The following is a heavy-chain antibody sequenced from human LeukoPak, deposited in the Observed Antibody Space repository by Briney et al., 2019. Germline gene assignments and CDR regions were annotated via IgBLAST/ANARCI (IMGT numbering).Heavy chain of an antibody. CDR3: AKGFIGSWYSY. CDR1: GFTFSTYA. J-gene: IGHJ4*02. CDR2: ISGSGGST. D-gene: IGHD6-13*01. Sequence: PGGSLRLSCAASGFTFSTYAMNWVRQAPGKGLEWVPAISGSGGSTYYADSVKGRFTISRDNSKNTLYLQMNSLRAEDTAVYYCAKGFIGSWYSYWGQGTLVTVSS. V-gene: IGHV3-23*01.